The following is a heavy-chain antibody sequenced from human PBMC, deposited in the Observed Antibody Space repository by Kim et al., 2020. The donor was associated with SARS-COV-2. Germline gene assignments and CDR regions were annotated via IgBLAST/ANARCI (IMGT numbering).Heavy chain of an antibody. V-gene: IGHV1-46*01. Sequence: ASVKVSCKASGYTFTSYYMHWVRQAPGQGLEWMGIINPSGGSTSYAQKFQGRVTMTRDTSTSTVYMELSSLRSEDTAVYYCARDKKSDIVVVVAATRGYYYYGMDVWGQGTTVTVSS. D-gene: IGHD2-15*01. J-gene: IGHJ6*02. CDR1: GYTFTSYY. CDR2: INPSGGST. CDR3: ARDKKSDIVVVVAATRGYYYYGMDV.